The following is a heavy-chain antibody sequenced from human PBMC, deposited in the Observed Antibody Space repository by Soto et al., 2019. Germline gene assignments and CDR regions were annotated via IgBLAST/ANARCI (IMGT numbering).Heavy chain of an antibody. J-gene: IGHJ4*02. V-gene: IGHV1-18*01. CDR2: ISAYNGNT. CDR3: ARDSWADSESGSCYRH. D-gene: IGHD2-15*01. CDR1: GYTFTSYG. Sequence: AAVKVSFKASGYTFTSYGISWVRQAPGQGLEWMGWISAYNGNTNYAQKLQGRVTMTTDTSTSTAYMELRSLRSDDTAVYYCARDSWADSESGSCYRHWGQGTLVTVSS.